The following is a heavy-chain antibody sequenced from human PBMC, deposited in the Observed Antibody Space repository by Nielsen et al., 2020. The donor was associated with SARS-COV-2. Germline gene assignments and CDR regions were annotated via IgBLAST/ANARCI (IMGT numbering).Heavy chain of an antibody. V-gene: IGHV1-2*06. CDR1: GYTFTDYY. D-gene: IGHD2-21*02. CDR2: INPYSGGT. J-gene: IGHJ4*02. CDR3: ARLLGDPQCH. Sequence: ASVKVSCKASGYTFTDYYIHWVRQAPGQGLEWMGRINPYSGGTNYAQKFQGRLTITRDTSTNTVYMELSSLRSEDTAVYYCARLLGDPQCHWGQGTLVTVSS.